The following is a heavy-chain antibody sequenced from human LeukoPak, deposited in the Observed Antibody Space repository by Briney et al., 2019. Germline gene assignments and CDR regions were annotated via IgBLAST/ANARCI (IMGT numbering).Heavy chain of an antibody. J-gene: IGHJ3*02. D-gene: IGHD3-16*02. CDR1: GGSISSYY. CDR3: ARGPNYDYVWGSYRIDAFDI. CDR2: IYYSGST. Sequence: KASETLSLTCTVSGGSISSYYWSWIRQPPGKGLEWIGYIYYSGSTHYNPSLKSRVTISVDTSKNQFSLKLSSVTAEDTAVYYCARGPNYDYVWGSYRIDAFDIWGQGTMVTVSS. V-gene: IGHV4-59*01.